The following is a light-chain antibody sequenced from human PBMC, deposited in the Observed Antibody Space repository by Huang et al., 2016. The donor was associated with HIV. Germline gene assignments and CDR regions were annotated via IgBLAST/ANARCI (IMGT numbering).Light chain of an antibody. CDR3: QKYNSAPLT. CDR1: QGISNY. J-gene: IGKJ4*01. Sequence: DIQMTKSQSPLSASVGDRVTIICRASQGISNYLAWSQQKPGKFPNLLIYAASTLQSGVPSRFSGSGSGTDFTLTISSLQPEDVATYYCQKYNSAPLTFGGGTKVEIK. CDR2: AAS. V-gene: IGKV1-27*01.